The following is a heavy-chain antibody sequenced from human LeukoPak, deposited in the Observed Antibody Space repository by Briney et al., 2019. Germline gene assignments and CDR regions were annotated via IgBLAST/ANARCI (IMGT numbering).Heavy chain of an antibody. CDR3: GTGPLHYYDSSGYSYRYFDL. D-gene: IGHD3-22*01. CDR2: FDPEDGET. CDR1: GYTLTELS. V-gene: IGHV1-24*01. Sequence: ASVKVSCKVSGYTLTELSMHWVRQAPGKGREWMGGFDPEDGETIYAQKFQGRVTMTEDTSTDTAYMELSSLRSEDTAVYYCGTGPLHYYDSSGYSYRYFDLWGRGTLVTVSS. J-gene: IGHJ2*01.